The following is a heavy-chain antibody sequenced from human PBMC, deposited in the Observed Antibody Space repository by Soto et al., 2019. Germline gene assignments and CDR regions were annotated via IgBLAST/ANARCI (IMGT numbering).Heavy chain of an antibody. J-gene: IGHJ4*02. CDR3: ARDQAPSDSKAVDY. CDR1: GFTFSSYA. CDR2: ISYDGSNK. D-gene: IGHD6-19*01. Sequence: GGSLRLSCAASGFTFSSYAMHWVRQAPGKGLEWVAVISYDGSNKYYADSVKGRFTISRDNSKNTLYLQMNSLRAEDTAVYYCARDQAPSDSKAVDYWGQGTLVTVSS. V-gene: IGHV3-30-3*01.